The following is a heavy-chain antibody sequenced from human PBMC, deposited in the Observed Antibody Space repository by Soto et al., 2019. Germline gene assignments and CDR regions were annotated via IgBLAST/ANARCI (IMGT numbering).Heavy chain of an antibody. CDR2: ISNSGSTI. J-gene: IGHJ4*02. V-gene: IGHV3-48*03. CDR3: ARDQPDYGSGNRGYFDY. CDR1: GFTFSSYE. Sequence: EVQLVESGGGLVQPGGSLRLSCAASGFTFSSYEMNWVRQAPGKGLEWVSYISNSGSTIYYADSVKGRFTISRDNAKNSLYLQMNSLRAEDTAVYYCARDQPDYGSGNRGYFDYWGQGTLVTVSP. D-gene: IGHD3-10*01.